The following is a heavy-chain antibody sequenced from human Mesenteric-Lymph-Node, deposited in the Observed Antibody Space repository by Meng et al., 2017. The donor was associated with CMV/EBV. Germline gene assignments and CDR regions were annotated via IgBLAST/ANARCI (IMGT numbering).Heavy chain of an antibody. CDR2: ILYDGSNG. V-gene: IGHV3-30*04. Sequence: GESLKISCAASRFTLSSYAMHWVRQAPGKGLEWVAFILYDGSNGYYVESVKGRFTISRDNAKNSLYLQMNSLRAEDTALYYCARLMGQEWFGELFYGMDVWGQGTTVTVSS. CDR1: RFTLSSYA. D-gene: IGHD3-10*01. J-gene: IGHJ6*02. CDR3: ARLMGQEWFGELFYGMDV.